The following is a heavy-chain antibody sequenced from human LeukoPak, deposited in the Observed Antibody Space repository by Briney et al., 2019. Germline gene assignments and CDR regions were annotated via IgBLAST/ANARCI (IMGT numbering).Heavy chain of an antibody. J-gene: IGHJ4*02. V-gene: IGHV4-30-4*01. CDR1: GGSINSNVYY. CDR3: VRGLDSSSYVDS. CDR2: IYYSGST. D-gene: IGHD6-13*01. Sequence: SQTLSLTCTVSGGSINSNVYYWSWIRQPPGKGLEWIGYIYYSGSTYYSPSLKSRLIMSVDTSKNQFSLKLSFVTAADTALYYCVRGLDSSSYVDSWGQGTLVTVSS.